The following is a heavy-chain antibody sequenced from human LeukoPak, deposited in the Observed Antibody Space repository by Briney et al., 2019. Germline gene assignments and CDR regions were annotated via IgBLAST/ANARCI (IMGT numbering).Heavy chain of an antibody. V-gene: IGHV3-74*01. J-gene: IGHJ4*02. CDR3: VRAGSGFDY. CDR1: GFTFSNYW. Sequence: PGGSLRLSCAACGFTFSNYWMSWVRQAPGRGLEWVSRIDFETDTTTYAGSVKGRFTISRDNTKNTLYLQMDSLRDEDAAVYYCVRAGSGFDYWGQGTLVTVTS. D-gene: IGHD2-15*01. CDR2: IDFETDTT.